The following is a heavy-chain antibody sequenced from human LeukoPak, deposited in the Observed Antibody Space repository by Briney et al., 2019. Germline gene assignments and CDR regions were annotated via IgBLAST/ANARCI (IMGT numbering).Heavy chain of an antibody. CDR3: ASIKYDSSGYYYVPYYYYGMDV. V-gene: IGHV4-34*01. CDR2: INHSGSN. CDR1: GGSFSGYY. Sequence: SETLSLTCAVYGGSFSGYYWSWIRQPPGKGLEWLGEINHSGSNNYNPSLKSRVTISVDTSKNQFSLKLSSVTAADTAVYYCASIKYDSSGYYYVPYYYYGMDVWGQGTTVTVSS. D-gene: IGHD3-22*01. J-gene: IGHJ6*02.